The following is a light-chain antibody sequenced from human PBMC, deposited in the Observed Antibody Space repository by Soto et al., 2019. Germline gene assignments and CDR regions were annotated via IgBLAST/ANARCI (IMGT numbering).Light chain of an antibody. CDR3: NSCSGGNTRYV. J-gene: IGLJ1*01. Sequence: QSALTQPASVAGSPGQSITIPCNGTSNDIGGYNFVSWFQQHPGKAPKLLICDVTRRPSGVSDRFSGSKSGNTASLTISGLQAEDEADYYCNSCSGGNTRYVFGSGTKLTVL. CDR1: SNDIGGYNF. V-gene: IGLV2-14*01. CDR2: DVT.